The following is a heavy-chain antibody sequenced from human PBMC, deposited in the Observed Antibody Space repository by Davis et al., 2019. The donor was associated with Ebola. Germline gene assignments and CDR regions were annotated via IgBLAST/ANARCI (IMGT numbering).Heavy chain of an antibody. V-gene: IGHV1-69*13. CDR2: IIHIFGTA. D-gene: IGHD2-2*01. CDR1: GGTFSSYA. CDR3: ARVWVVPAAPNWFDP. Sequence: SVKVSCKASGGTFSSYAISWVRQAPGQGLEWMGGIIHIFGTANYAQKFQGRVTITADESTSTAYMELSSLRSEDTAVYYCARVWVVPAAPNWFDPWGQGTLVTVSS. J-gene: IGHJ5*02.